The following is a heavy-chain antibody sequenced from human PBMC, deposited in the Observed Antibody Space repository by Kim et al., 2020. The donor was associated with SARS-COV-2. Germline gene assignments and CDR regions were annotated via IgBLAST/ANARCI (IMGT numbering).Heavy chain of an antibody. CDR1: GFTFSRYT. CDR3: ARDKDYGFDY. D-gene: IGHD4-17*01. Sequence: GGSLRLSCAASGFTFSRYTMNWVRQAPGKGLEWVSYIRSSSSITSYADSVEGRFTVSTDNAENSLYLQMNSLRVEDTAVYYCARDKDYGFDYWGQGTLVTVSS. CDR2: IRSSSSIT. J-gene: IGHJ4*02. V-gene: IGHV3-48*04.